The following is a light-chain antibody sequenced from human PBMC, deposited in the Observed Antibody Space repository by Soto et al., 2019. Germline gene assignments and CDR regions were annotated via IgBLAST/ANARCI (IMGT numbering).Light chain of an antibody. V-gene: IGLV1-51*01. J-gene: IGLJ1*01. Sequence: QSVLTQPPSVSAAPGQKVTISCSGSSSNIGGNSVSWYQQLPGTAPKLLIYDDNKRPSGIPDRFSGSKSGTSATLGITGFQTGDEADYYCGSWDSSVSAYVLGPGIKVTVL. CDR2: DDN. CDR1: SSNIGGNS. CDR3: GSWDSSVSAYV.